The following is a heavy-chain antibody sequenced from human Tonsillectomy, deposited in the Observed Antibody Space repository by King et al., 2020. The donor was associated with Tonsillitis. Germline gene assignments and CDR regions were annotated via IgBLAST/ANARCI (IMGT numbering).Heavy chain of an antibody. Sequence: TLQESGPVLVKPTETLTLTCTVSGFSLSNARMGVSWIRQPPGKALEWLAHIFSNDEKSYSTSLKSRLTISKDTSKSQVVLTMTNMDPVDTATYYCARDRGSSGYYYVEAFDIWGQGTMVTVSS. V-gene: IGHV2-26*01. CDR3: ARDRGSSGYYYVEAFDI. CDR2: IFSNDEK. D-gene: IGHD3-22*01. J-gene: IGHJ3*02. CDR1: GFSLSNARMG.